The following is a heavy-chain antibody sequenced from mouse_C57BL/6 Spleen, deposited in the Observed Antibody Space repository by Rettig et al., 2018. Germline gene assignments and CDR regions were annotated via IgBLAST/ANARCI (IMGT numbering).Heavy chain of an antibody. CDR2: IYPGSGNT. Sequence: PGASVKISCKASGYSFTSYYIHWVKQRPGQGLEWIGWIYPGSGNTKYNEKFKGKATLTADTSSSTAYMQLSSLTSEDSAVYYCVRGGYYSNPGAMDYWGQGTSVTVSS. D-gene: IGHD2-5*01. CDR3: VRGGYYSNPGAMDY. V-gene: IGHV1-66*01. CDR1: GYSFTSYY. J-gene: IGHJ4*01.